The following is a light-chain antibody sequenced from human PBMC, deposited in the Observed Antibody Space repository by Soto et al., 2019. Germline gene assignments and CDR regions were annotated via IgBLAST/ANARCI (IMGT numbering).Light chain of an antibody. CDR3: QQYNSYPWT. CDR2: KAS. Sequence: DIQMTQSPSTLSAAVGDRVTITCRASQSINNGLVWYQQKQGIAPKLLIYKASSRESGVPSSFSGSGSGAELALTISSLQPDDFATYYCQQYNSYPWTLGQRTKVEIK. CDR1: QSINNG. V-gene: IGKV1-5*03. J-gene: IGKJ1*01.